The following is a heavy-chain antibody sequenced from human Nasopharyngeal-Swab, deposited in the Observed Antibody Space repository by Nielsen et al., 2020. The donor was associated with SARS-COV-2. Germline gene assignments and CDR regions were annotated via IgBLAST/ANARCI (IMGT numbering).Heavy chain of an antibody. CDR2: ISYDGIKK. V-gene: IGHV3-30*18. CDR3: AKDHQLIRNYYYYDMGV. J-gene: IGHJ6*02. D-gene: IGHD2-8*01. Sequence: WIRQPPGKGLEWMAVISYDGIKKYYADSVKGRFTLSRDNSKNTLYLQMNSLRTEDTAVYYCAKDHQLIRNYYYYDMGVWGQGTTVTVSS.